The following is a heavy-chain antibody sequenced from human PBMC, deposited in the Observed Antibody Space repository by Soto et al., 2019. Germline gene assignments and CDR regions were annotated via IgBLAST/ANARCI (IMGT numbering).Heavy chain of an antibody. Sequence: LSLTCTVSGVSISSAGYYWTWIRQHPGKGLEWIGYIYYSGNTYYNPSLKSRVTISGDTPKNQFSLKLSSVTTADTAVYYCARVYCTGTSCYTLDYWGQGTLVTVSS. CDR2: IYYSGNT. CDR1: GVSISSAGYY. D-gene: IGHD2-2*02. V-gene: IGHV4-31*03. CDR3: ARVYCTGTSCYTLDY. J-gene: IGHJ4*02.